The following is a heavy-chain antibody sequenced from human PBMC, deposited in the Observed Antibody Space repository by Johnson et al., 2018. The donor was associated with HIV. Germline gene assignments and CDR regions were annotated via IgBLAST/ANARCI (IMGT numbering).Heavy chain of an antibody. V-gene: IGHV3-53*01. CDR3: TIDPIFLGYWYHSSP. CDR2: LYSGGST. J-gene: IGHJ3*01. Sequence: VLLVESGGGLIQPGGSLRLSCAASGFTVSSNYMGWVRQAPGKGLEWVSVLYSGGSTYYTDSVKGRFTISRDNSKNTLYLQMNSLKTEDTAVYFCTIDPIFLGYWYHSSPWGQGTMVTVSS. D-gene: IGHD3-22*01. CDR1: GFTVSSNY.